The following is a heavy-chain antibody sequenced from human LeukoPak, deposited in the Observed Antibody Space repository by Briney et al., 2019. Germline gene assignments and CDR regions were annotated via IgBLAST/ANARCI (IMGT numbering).Heavy chain of an antibody. D-gene: IGHD2-2*01. CDR3: ASGWYQLLFSRNYYYYMDV. CDR2: IIPIFGTA. J-gene: IGHJ6*03. V-gene: IGHV1-69*05. Sequence: SVKVSCKASGGTFSSYAISWVRQAPGQGLEWMGGIIPIFGTANYAQKFQGRVTITTDESTSTAYMELSSLRSEDTAVYYCASGWYQLLFSRNYYYYMDVWGKGTTVTVSS. CDR1: GGTFSSYA.